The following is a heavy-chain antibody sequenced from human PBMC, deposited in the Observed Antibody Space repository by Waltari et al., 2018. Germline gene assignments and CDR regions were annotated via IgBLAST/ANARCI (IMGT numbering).Heavy chain of an antibody. Sequence: QVQLQQWGAGLLKPSETLSLTCAVYGGSFSGYYWTWIRQPPGKGLEWIGEINHSGSTNYNPSLKSRVTISVDTSKNQFSLKLSSVTAADTAVYYCARVGITGTTTNDAFDIWGQGTMVTVSS. CDR1: GGSFSGYY. CDR2: INHSGST. V-gene: IGHV4-34*01. J-gene: IGHJ3*02. D-gene: IGHD1-20*01. CDR3: ARVGITGTTTNDAFDI.